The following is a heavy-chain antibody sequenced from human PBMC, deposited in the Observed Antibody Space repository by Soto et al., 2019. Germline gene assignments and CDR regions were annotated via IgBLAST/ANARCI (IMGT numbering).Heavy chain of an antibody. CDR3: ARTAGDYEDY. CDR1: DGSFSGYS. Sequence: QVQLQQWGAGLLKSSETLSLTCAVYDGSFSGYSWSWIRQPPGKWLEWIGEINHSGNTKYNPSLKSRATISVDTSKNQFSLKLSSVTAADTAVYYCARTAGDYEDYWGQGTLVTVSS. V-gene: IGHV4-34*01. D-gene: IGHD4-17*01. CDR2: INHSGNT. J-gene: IGHJ4*02.